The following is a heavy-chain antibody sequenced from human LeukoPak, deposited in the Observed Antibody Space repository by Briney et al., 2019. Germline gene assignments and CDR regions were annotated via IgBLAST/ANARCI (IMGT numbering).Heavy chain of an antibody. J-gene: IGHJ4*02. D-gene: IGHD6-13*01. CDR2: ISYDGNLK. CDR1: GFTFSTYG. V-gene: IGHV3-30*18. CDR3: AKEGTAYVSSWYDY. Sequence: GGSLRLSCAASGFTFSTYGMHRVRQAPGKGLEWVAVISYDGNLKYYADSVKGRFTISRDNPKNTLYLQMDSLRTEDTAVYSCAKEGTAYVSSWYDYWGQGTLVTVSS.